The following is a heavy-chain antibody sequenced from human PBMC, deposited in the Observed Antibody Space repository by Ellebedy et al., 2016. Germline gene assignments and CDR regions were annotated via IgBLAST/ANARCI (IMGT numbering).Heavy chain of an antibody. D-gene: IGHD6-19*01. CDR1: GVSVTSAY. CDR3: AKWNGGWYAFDV. CDR2: VFHTGPT. V-gene: IGHV4-59*02. J-gene: IGHJ3*01. Sequence: SETLSLTCSVSGVSVTSAYWNWIRRPPGKGLEWIGFVFHTGPTFFNPSLKSRLTMSVDTSKSQFSLGLTSVTAADTAVYYCAKWNGGWYAFDVWGQGTMVTVSS.